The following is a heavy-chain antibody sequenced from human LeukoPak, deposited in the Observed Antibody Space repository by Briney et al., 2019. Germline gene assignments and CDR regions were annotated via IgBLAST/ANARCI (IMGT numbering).Heavy chain of an antibody. CDR2: IRSKANSYAT. Sequence: GGSLRLSCAASGFTFSGSAMHWVRQASGKGLEWVGRIRSKANSYATAYAASVKGRFTISRDDSKNTAYLQMNSLNTEGTAVYYCTRPLTTVENWFDPWGQGTLVTVSS. J-gene: IGHJ5*02. D-gene: IGHD4-23*01. CDR3: TRPLTTVENWFDP. V-gene: IGHV3-73*01. CDR1: GFTFSGSA.